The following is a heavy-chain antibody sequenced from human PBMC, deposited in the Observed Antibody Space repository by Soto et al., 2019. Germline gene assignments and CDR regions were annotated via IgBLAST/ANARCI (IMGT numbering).Heavy chain of an antibody. CDR2: IYAGDSDT. CDR3: ARLKYAARSPSDY. CDR1: GYSFSNHW. D-gene: IGHD6-6*01. Sequence: PGESLKISCQASGYSFSNHWIGWVRQMPGKGLEWMGIIYAGDSDTRYSPSFQGQVTFSVDKSINTAYLQWSSLKASDTAIYYCARLKYAARSPSDYCGQGPLVTVYS. V-gene: IGHV5-51*01. J-gene: IGHJ4*02.